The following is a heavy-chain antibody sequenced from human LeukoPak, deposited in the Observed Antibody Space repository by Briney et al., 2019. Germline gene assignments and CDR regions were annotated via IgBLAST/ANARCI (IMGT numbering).Heavy chain of an antibody. Sequence: PGGSLRLSRAASGFTVSSNYMSWVRQAPGKGLEWVSVIYSGGSTYYADSVKGRFTIPRDDSKNTLYLQMNSLRAEDTAVYYCARVKSGSYTNWGQGTLVTVSS. V-gene: IGHV3-66*01. CDR3: ARVKSGSYTN. D-gene: IGHD1-26*01. CDR1: GFTVSSNY. CDR2: IYSGGST. J-gene: IGHJ4*02.